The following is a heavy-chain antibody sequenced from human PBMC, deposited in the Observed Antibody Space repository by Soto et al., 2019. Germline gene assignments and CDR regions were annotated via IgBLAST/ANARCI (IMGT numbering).Heavy chain of an antibody. D-gene: IGHD5-18*01. V-gene: IGHV3-15*01. CDR1: GLTFNNAW. CDR2: IKTKTDGGTI. CDR3: TTVNRYGYTGQNYYYYYMDV. Sequence: EVQLVESGGDLVKPGGSLRLSCAASGLTFNNAWMSWVRQGPGKGLEWVGRIKTKTDGGTIDYAAPVKGRFTISRDDSKDTLYLQMNSLKTEDTAVYYCTTVNRYGYTGQNYYYYYMDVWGKGTTVTVSS. J-gene: IGHJ6*03.